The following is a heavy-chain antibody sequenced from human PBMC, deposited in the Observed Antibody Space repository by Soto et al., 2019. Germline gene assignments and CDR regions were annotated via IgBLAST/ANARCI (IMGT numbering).Heavy chain of an antibody. J-gene: IGHJ4*02. Sequence: ASVKVSCKASGYTFNDYYLHWVRQAPGQGLEWMGMINPSDGSTSYAQKFQGRVTMTRDTSTTTVYMEVSSLKSEDTAVYYCARPPFPGCLNAVCYPLDYWGQGTQFTVS. CDR1: GYTFNDYY. V-gene: IGHV1-46*02. CDR2: INPSDGST. D-gene: IGHD2-8*01. CDR3: ARPPFPGCLNAVCYPLDY.